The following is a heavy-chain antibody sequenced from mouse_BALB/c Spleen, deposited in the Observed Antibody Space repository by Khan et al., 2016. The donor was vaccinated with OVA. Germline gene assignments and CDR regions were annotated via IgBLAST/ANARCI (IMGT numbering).Heavy chain of an antibody. CDR1: GFTFSNYA. CDR2: ISSGGSYT. V-gene: IGHV5-9-3*01. Sequence: EVELVESGGGLVKPGGSLKLSCTVSGFTFSNYAMSWVRQTPEKRLEWVATISSGGSYTYYHDTVNVRFTISRDNANNTLYLQMSSLRSEDTAMFYCARTPGYYGSNYFDYWGQGTTLTVSS. CDR3: ARTPGYYGSNYFDY. D-gene: IGHD1-1*01. J-gene: IGHJ2*01.